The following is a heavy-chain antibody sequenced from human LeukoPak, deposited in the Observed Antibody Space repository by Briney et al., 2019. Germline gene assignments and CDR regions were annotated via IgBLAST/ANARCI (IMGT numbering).Heavy chain of an antibody. J-gene: IGHJ6*02. D-gene: IGHD2-2*03. CDR1: GFTIHEKYA. Sequence: PGGSLRLSCGASGFTIHEKYAMHWVRQAPGKGLEWVSGFSLDSDNVGYADSVRGRFTVSRDRAKNSLYLQMNYLRPEDTALYFCTKDMDPGGINVWGQGTTVIVSS. CDR3: TKDMDPGGINV. V-gene: IGHV3-9*01. CDR2: FSLDSDNV.